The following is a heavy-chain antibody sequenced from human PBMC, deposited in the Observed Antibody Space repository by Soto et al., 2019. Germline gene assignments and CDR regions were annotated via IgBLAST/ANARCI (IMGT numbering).Heavy chain of an antibody. CDR2: IYDDGHT. D-gene: IGHD6-19*01. J-gene: IGHJ4*02. V-gene: IGHV3-53*02. Sequence: EVQLVETGGGLIQPGGSLKLSCAATGFSVSRSMSWVRQAPGKGLECVSLIYDDGHTYYTDSVKGRFTISRDISKNTLYLQMDSLRVEDTALYFCARDASGPFEYWGQGTPVTVSS. CDR3: ARDASGPFEY. CDR1: GFSVSRS.